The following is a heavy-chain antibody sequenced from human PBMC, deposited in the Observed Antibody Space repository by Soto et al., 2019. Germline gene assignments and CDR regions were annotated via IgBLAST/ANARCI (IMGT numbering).Heavy chain of an antibody. CDR3: AKEYYYDSSGAPYWFDP. Sequence: EVQLLESGGGLVQPGGSLRLSCAASGFTFSSYAMSWVRQAPGKGLEWVSAISGSGGSTYYADSVKDRFTISRDNSKNTLYLQMNSLRAEDTAVYYCAKEYYYDSSGAPYWFDPWGQGTLVTVSS. J-gene: IGHJ5*02. D-gene: IGHD3-22*01. V-gene: IGHV3-23*01. CDR2: ISGSGGST. CDR1: GFTFSSYA.